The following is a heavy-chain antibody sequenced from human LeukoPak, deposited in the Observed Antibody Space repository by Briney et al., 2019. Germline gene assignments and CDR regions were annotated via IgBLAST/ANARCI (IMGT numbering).Heavy chain of an antibody. CDR1: GASINTYY. CDR3: ARVGGPVPAALEDAFDL. Sequence: PSETLSLTCNVSGASINTYYWSWIRQSAGGGLGFIGRVYTSGSPDYNPSLKSRVAMSADTSKNQFSLKLRSVTAADTALYFCARVGGPVPAALEDAFDLWGQGILVTVSS. D-gene: IGHD6-6*01. CDR2: VYTSGSP. V-gene: IGHV4-4*07. J-gene: IGHJ3*01.